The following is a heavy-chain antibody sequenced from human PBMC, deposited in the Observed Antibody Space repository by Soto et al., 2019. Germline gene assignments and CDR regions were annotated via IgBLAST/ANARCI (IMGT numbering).Heavy chain of an antibody. J-gene: IGHJ6*02. CDR1: GGSFSGYY. V-gene: IGHV4-34*01. D-gene: IGHD3-10*01. CDR3: ARFDYYYGMDV. CDR2: INHSGST. Sequence: SETLSLTCAVYGGSFSGYYWSWIRQPPGKGLEWIGEINHSGSTNYNPSLKSRVTISLDTSKNQFSLKLSSVTAADTAVYYCARFDYYYGMDVWGQGTTVTVSS.